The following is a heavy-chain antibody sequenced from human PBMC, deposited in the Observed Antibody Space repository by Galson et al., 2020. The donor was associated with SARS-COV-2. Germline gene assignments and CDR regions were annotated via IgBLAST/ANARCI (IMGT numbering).Heavy chain of an antibody. V-gene: IGHV3-64*01. J-gene: IGHJ3*02. CDR2: ISSNGGST. CDR3: AREGGYCSGGSCYLPPDI. CDR1: GFTFSSYA. D-gene: IGHD2-15*01. Sequence: TGGSLRLSCAASGFTFSSYAMHWVRQAPGKGLEYVSAISSNGGSTYYANSVKGRFTISRDNSKNTLYLQMGSLRAEDMAVYYCAREGGYCSGGSCYLPPDIWGQGTMVTVSS.